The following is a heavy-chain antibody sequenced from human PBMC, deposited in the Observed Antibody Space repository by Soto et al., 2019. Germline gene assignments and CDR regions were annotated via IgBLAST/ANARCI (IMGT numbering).Heavy chain of an antibody. Sequence: QVQLQESGPGLVKPSETLSLTCTVSGGSISSYYWSWIRQPPGKGLEWIGYIYYSGSTNYTPSLMSRITISGDTSKNQFPLKLSSVTAADTAVYYCARLSTTVLDHWGQGTLVTVSS. D-gene: IGHD4-17*01. CDR3: ARLSTTVLDH. V-gene: IGHV4-59*08. CDR2: IYYSGST. J-gene: IGHJ4*02. CDR1: GGSISSYY.